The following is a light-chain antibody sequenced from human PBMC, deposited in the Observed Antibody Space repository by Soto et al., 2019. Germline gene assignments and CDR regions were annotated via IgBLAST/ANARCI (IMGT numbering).Light chain of an antibody. J-gene: IGLJ2*01. V-gene: IGLV2-23*01. CDR3: CSYATSSTVV. Sequence: QSALTQPASVSGSPGQSITISCTGTSSDVGSYNLVSWYQQHPGKALKLMIYEATKRPSGVSNRFSGSKSGNTASMTISGLQAEYEAHYYCCSYATSSTVVFGGGTKLTVL. CDR1: SSDVGSYNL. CDR2: EAT.